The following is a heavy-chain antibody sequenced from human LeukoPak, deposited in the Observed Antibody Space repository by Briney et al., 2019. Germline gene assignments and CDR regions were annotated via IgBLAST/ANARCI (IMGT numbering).Heavy chain of an antibody. V-gene: IGHV6-1*01. CDR2: TYYRSKLYN. Sequence: SQTLSLTCDLSGDSVSSNSAAWAWIRQSPSRGLEWLGRTYYRSKLYNDYAVSVKSRLTINLDTSKNQLSLQLNSVTPEDTAVYYCARGVGATTDYYYGLDVWGQGTTVTVSS. D-gene: IGHD1-26*01. J-gene: IGHJ6*02. CDR1: GDSVSSNSAA. CDR3: ARGVGATTDYYYGLDV.